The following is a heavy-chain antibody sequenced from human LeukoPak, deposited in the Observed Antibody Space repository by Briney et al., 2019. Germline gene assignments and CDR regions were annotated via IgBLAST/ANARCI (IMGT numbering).Heavy chain of an antibody. V-gene: IGHV3-48*01. CDR3: ARDANGGNSGGMNY. Sequence: PGGSLRLSCAASGFTFSKYSMNWVRQAPGQGLEWVSYISTSSSAIYYADSVKGRFTISRDNAKNSLYLQMHSLRVEDTAVYYCARDANGGNSGGMNYWGQGTLVTVSS. J-gene: IGHJ4*02. D-gene: IGHD4-23*01. CDR2: ISTSSSAI. CDR1: GFTFSKYS.